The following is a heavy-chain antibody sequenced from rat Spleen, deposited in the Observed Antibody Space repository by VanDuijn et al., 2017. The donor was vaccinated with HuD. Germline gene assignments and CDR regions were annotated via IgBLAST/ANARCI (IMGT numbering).Heavy chain of an antibody. J-gene: IGHJ1*01. V-gene: IGHV5-7*01. Sequence: EVQLVESGGGLVQPGRSLKLSCAASGFTFSDYNMAWVRQAPKKGLEWVATISYDGSSTYYRDSVKGRFTISRDNAKSTLYLQMDSLRSEDTATYYCARQDNYWYFDFWGPGTMVTVSS. CDR1: GFTFSDYN. CDR2: ISYDGSST. CDR3: ARQDNYWYFDF.